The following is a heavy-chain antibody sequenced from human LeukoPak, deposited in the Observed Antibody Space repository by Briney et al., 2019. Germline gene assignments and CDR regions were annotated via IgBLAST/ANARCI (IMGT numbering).Heavy chain of an antibody. CDR1: GFTVSSYS. Sequence: GGSLRLSCAASGFTVSSYSMNWVRQAPGKGLEWVSFIRSSSSDIYSAVSVKGRFTIDRDKDKNSLYLKMDSPAAEDTAVYSCGRVQSGSLEYWGQGTLVTVSS. D-gene: IGHD1-26*01. CDR2: IRSSSSDI. J-gene: IGHJ4*02. V-gene: IGHV3-21*01. CDR3: GRVQSGSLEY.